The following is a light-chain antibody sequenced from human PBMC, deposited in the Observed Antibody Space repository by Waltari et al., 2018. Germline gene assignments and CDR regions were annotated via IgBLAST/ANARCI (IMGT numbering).Light chain of an antibody. V-gene: IGLV1-44*01. CDR2: SNN. J-gene: IGLJ3*02. CDR3: ATWDDSLNGRV. CDR1: SSNIGSNT. Sequence: QSVLTQPPSASGTPGQRVTISCSGSSSNIGSNTVAWYEQFPGMAPRLLIYSNNGRPLGVPDRFSGSKSGSSASLTISGLHFEDEADYYCATWDDSLNGRVFGGGTKLTVL.